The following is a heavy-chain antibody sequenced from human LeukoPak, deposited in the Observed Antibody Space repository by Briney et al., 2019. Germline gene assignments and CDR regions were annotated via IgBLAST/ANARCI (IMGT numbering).Heavy chain of an antibody. CDR1: GGSISSHY. Sequence: SDTLSLTCTVSGGSISSHYWSWIRQSPGKGLEWIGYIYYSGSTNYNPSLKSRVTISVDTSKNQFSLKLSSVTAADTAVYYCARGEMATIEDAFDIWGQGTMVTVSS. D-gene: IGHD5-24*01. CDR3: ARGEMATIEDAFDI. J-gene: IGHJ3*02. V-gene: IGHV4-59*11. CDR2: IYYSGST.